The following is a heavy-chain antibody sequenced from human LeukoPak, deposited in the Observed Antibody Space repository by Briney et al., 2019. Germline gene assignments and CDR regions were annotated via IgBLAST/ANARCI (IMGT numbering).Heavy chain of an antibody. CDR2: ITNDGSST. Sequence: PGGSLRLSCAASGLTFSSHWMHWVRQAPGKGLVWVSRITNDGSSTTYADSVKGRFTISRDNSKNTLYLQVNSLRAEDTAVYYCAKGGKWDVTPFDYWGQGTLVTVSS. V-gene: IGHV3-74*01. D-gene: IGHD1-26*01. CDR1: GLTFSSHW. J-gene: IGHJ4*02. CDR3: AKGGKWDVTPFDY.